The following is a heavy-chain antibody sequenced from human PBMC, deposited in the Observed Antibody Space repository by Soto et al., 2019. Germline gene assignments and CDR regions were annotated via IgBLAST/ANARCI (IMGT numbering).Heavy chain of an antibody. Sequence: SVKVSCKASGGTFSSYAISWVRQAPGQGLEWMGGIIPIFGTANYAQKFQGRVTITADESTSTAYMELSSLRSEDTAVYYCASGRGNPTITAYYYYGMDVWGQGTTVTVSS. CDR1: GGTFSSYA. D-gene: IGHD5-12*01. CDR2: IIPIFGTA. CDR3: ASGRGNPTITAYYYYGMDV. V-gene: IGHV1-69*13. J-gene: IGHJ6*02.